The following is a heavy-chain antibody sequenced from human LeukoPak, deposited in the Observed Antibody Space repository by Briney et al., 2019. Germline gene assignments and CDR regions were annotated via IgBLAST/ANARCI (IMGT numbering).Heavy chain of an antibody. CDR1: GLTVNSNY. J-gene: IGHJ4*02. Sequence: PGGSLRLSCAASGLTVNSNYMNWVRPAPGKGLEWVSVIYKGGSIYYADFVKGRFTISRDNSKNTLFLQMNSLRAEDTAVYYCASRGPAYYFDYWGQGTLVTVSS. CDR2: IYKGGSI. V-gene: IGHV3-53*01. D-gene: IGHD1-14*01. CDR3: ASRGPAYYFDY.